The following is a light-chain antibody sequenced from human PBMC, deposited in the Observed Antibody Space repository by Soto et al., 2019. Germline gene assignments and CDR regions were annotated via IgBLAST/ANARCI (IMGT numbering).Light chain of an antibody. CDR2: DVN. J-gene: IGLJ2*01. V-gene: IGLV2-8*01. CDR1: SSDVGAYNY. Sequence: QSVLTQPPSASGSPGQSVAISCSGTSSDVGAYNYVSWYQQHPGKAPKLMIYDVNKRPSGVPDRFSGSKSGNTASLTVSGLQAEDEADYYCISYARSNKPAFGGGTKVTVL. CDR3: ISYARSNKPA.